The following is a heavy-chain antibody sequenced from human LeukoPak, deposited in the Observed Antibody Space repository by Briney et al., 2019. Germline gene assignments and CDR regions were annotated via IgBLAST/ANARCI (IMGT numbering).Heavy chain of an antibody. CDR3: ARGVFWRTNSYSSGSPDY. CDR2: ISYDGSNK. CDR1: GFTFSSYA. Sequence: GRSLRLSCAASGFTFSSYAMHWVRQAPGKGLEWVAVISYDGSNKYYADSVKGRFTISRDNSKNTLYLQMNSLRAEDTAVYYCARGVFWRTNSYSSGSPDYWGQGTLVTVSS. V-gene: IGHV3-30-3*01. J-gene: IGHJ4*02. D-gene: IGHD6-19*01.